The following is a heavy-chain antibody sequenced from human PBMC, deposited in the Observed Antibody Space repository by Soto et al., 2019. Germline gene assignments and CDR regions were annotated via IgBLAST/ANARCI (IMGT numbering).Heavy chain of an antibody. CDR1: GGSFSGYY. V-gene: IGHV4-34*01. CDR3: ARALQKEIAVAAPFDY. D-gene: IGHD6-19*01. Sequence: SETLSLTCAVYGGSFSGYYWSWIRQPPGKGLEWIGEINHSGSTNYNPSLKSRVTISVDTSKNQFSLKLSSVTAADTAVYYCARALQKEIAVAAPFDYWGQGTLVTVSS. CDR2: INHSGST. J-gene: IGHJ4*02.